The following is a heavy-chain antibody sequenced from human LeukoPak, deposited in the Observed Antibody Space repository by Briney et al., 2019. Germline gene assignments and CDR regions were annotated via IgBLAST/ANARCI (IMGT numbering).Heavy chain of an antibody. CDR3: ARGRVVPAATAYYYYMDV. D-gene: IGHD2-2*01. CDR2: INPNSGGT. J-gene: IGHJ6*03. CDR1: GYTFTGYY. Sequence: GASVKFSCKASGYTFTGYYMHWVRQAPGQGLEWMGWINPNSGGTNYAQKFQGRVTITRDTSISTAYMELSRLRSDDTAVYYCARGRVVPAATAYYYYMDVWGKGTTVTVSS. V-gene: IGHV1-2*02.